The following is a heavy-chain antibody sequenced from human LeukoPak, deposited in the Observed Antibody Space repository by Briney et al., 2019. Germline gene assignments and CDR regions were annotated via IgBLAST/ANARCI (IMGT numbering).Heavy chain of an antibody. D-gene: IGHD6-19*01. CDR3: AKAHSSGWYDYSDY. CDR1: GFTFTSYA. Sequence: GGSLTLSCAASGFTFTSYAMSWVRQAPGKGLEWVSGIGGSGGTTYHADSVKGRFTISRDNSKNTLYLQMNSLTAEDTAVYYCAKAHSSGWYDYSDYWGQGTLVTVSS. V-gene: IGHV3-23*01. J-gene: IGHJ4*02. CDR2: IGGSGGTT.